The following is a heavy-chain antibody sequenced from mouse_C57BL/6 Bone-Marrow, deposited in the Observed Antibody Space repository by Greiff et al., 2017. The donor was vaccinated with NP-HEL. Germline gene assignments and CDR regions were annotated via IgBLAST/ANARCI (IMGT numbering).Heavy chain of an antibody. V-gene: IGHV1-4*01. Sequence: QVHVKQSGAELARPGASVKMSCKASGYTFTSYTMHWVKQRPGQGLEWIGYINPSSGYTKYNQKFKDKATLTADKSSSTAYMQLSSLTSEDSAVYYCARWPGFFDYWGQGTTLTVSS. CDR2: INPSSGYT. CDR1: GYTFTSYT. D-gene: IGHD4-1*01. J-gene: IGHJ2*01. CDR3: ARWPGFFDY.